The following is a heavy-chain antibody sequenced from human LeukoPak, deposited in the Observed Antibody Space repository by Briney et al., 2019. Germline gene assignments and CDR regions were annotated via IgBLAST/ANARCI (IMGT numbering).Heavy chain of an antibody. CDR3: STTYYYDSSEGY. CDR1: GFTFSSYA. V-gene: IGHV3-23*01. D-gene: IGHD3-22*01. J-gene: IGHJ4*02. Sequence: GGSLRLSCAASGFTFSSYAMSWVRQAPGKGLEWVSAISGSGGSTYYADSVKGRFTISRDNSKNTLYLQMNSLKTEDTAVYYCSTTYYYDSSEGYWGQGTLVTVSS. CDR2: ISGSGGST.